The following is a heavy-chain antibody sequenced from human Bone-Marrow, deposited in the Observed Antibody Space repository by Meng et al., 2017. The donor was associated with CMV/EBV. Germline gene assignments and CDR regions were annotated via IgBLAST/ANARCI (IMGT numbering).Heavy chain of an antibody. Sequence: SETLSLTCAISGDHVSSNNAAWNWIRQSPSRGLEWLGRTYYRAKWYSDHAISVKGRITINPDTSKNQVSMHLTSVTPEDTAVYYCARNSSGWYYFDYWGQGTPVTVSS. J-gene: IGHJ4*02. V-gene: IGHV6-1*01. CDR3: ARNSSGWYYFDY. CDR2: TYYRAKWYS. D-gene: IGHD6-19*01. CDR1: GDHVSSNNAA.